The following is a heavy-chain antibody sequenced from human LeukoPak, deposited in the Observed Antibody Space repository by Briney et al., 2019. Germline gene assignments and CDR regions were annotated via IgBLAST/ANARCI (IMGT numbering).Heavy chain of an antibody. CDR1: GGSISSGGYY. V-gene: IGHV4-31*03. Sequence: TSETLSLTCTVSGGSISSGGYYWSWIRQHPGKGLEWIGYIYYSGSTYYNPSLKSRVTISVDTSKNQFSLRLSSVTAADTAVYYCARVFRYSYGYLPFDYWGQGTLVTVSS. CDR2: IYYSGST. CDR3: ARVFRYSYGYLPFDY. D-gene: IGHD5-18*01. J-gene: IGHJ4*02.